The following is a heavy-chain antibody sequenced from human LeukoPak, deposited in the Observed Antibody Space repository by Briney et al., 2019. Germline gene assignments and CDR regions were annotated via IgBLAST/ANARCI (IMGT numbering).Heavy chain of an antibody. CDR3: ARLAGWGSGGKITMAAAGDY. Sequence: SETLSLTCTVSGGSISSSSYYWGWIRQPPGKGLEWIGSIYYSGSTYYNPSLKSRVTISVDTSKNQFSLKLSSVTAADTAVYYCARLAGWGSGGKITMAAAGDYWGQGTLVTVSS. J-gene: IGHJ4*02. CDR1: GGSISSSSYY. V-gene: IGHV4-39*07. D-gene: IGHD6-13*01. CDR2: IYYSGST.